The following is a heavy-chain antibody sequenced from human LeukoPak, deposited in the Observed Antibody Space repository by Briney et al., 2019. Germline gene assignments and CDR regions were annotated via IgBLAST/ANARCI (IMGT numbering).Heavy chain of an antibody. CDR2: IIPIFGTA. D-gene: IGHD6-13*01. Sequence: SVKVSCKASGGTFSSYAISWVRQAPGQGLEWMGGIIPIFGTANYAQKFQGRVTITTDESTSTAYMELSSLRSEDTAVYYCARDTRIAAAGTRRYNWFDPWGQGTLVTVSS. V-gene: IGHV1-69*05. CDR1: GGTFSSYA. J-gene: IGHJ5*02. CDR3: ARDTRIAAAGTRRYNWFDP.